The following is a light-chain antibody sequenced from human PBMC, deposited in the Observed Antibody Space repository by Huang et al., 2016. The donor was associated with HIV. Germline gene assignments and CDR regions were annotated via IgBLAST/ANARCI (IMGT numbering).Light chain of an antibody. J-gene: IGKJ2*01. CDR3: QQYNNWPPYT. Sequence: ETVMTQSPATLSVSPGETATLSCRASQSVSTNLAWYHQRPGQAPRLLIYGASTGATGIPDRFSGSGSGTEFTLTITGLQSEDSAVYYCQQYNNWPPYTFGQGTKLEIK. V-gene: IGKV3-15*01. CDR1: QSVSTN. CDR2: GAS.